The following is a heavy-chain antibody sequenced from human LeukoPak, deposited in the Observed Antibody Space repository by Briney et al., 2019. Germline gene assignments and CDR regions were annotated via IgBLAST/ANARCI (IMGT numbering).Heavy chain of an antibody. V-gene: IGHV3-7*01. CDR2: IKEDGNAK. CDR3: ARDRGWQTLDY. J-gene: IGHJ4*02. D-gene: IGHD2-15*01. CDR1: GFRFSRSW. Sequence: PGGSLRLSCVVSGFRFSRSWMSWVRQAPGKGLEWVANIKEDGNAKNYVDSVKGRFTISRDNAKNSLYLQMDSLRVEDTAVYYCARDRGWQTLDYWGQGTLVIISS.